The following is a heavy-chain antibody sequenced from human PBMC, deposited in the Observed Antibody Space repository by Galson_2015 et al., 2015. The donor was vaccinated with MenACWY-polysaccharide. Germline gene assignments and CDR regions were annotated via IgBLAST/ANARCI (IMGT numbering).Heavy chain of an antibody. Sequence: ETLSLTCTVSGDSIGSYYWTWIRQPPGKGLEWIGYAFYSGDTNYNPSLKSRVTISVDTSKRQFSLNLTSVTAADTAVYYCARARRQMAVTWGQGTLVIVSS. D-gene: IGHD5-24*01. CDR1: GDSIGSYY. CDR2: AFYSGDT. J-gene: IGHJ5*02. V-gene: IGHV4-59*01. CDR3: ARARRQMAVT.